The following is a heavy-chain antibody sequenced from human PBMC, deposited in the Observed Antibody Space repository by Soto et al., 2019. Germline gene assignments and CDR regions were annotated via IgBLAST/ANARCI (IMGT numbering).Heavy chain of an antibody. D-gene: IGHD1-1*01. V-gene: IGHV4-61*01. J-gene: IGHJ6*02. CDR2: IYYSGST. CDR1: GVSVSSGSYY. Sequence: QVQLQESGPGLVKPSETLSLTCTVSGVSVSSGSYYWSWIRQPPGKGLEWIGYIYYSGSTNYNPSLKSRVTISVDTSKNQFSLKLSSVTAADTAVYYCARDQYGETGYYGMDVWGQGTTVTVSS. CDR3: ARDQYGETGYYGMDV.